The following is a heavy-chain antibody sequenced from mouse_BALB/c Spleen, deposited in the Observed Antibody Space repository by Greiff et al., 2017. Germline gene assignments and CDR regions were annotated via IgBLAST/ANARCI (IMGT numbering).Heavy chain of an antibody. Sequence: EVQLQQSGAELVRPGALVKLSCKASGFNIKDYYMHWVKQRPEQGLEWIGWIDPENGNTIYDPKFQGKASITADTSSNTAYLQLSSLTSEDTAVYYCALYYRYDGFAYWGQGTMVTVSA. CDR3: ALYYRYDGFAY. J-gene: IGHJ3*01. V-gene: IGHV14-1*02. CDR2: IDPENGNT. CDR1: GFNIKDYY. D-gene: IGHD2-14*01.